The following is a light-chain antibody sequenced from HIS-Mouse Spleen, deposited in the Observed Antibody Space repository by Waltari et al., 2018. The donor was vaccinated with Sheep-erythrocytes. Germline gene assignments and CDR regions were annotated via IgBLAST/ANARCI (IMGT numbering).Light chain of an antibody. CDR2: QDS. J-gene: IGLJ2*01. Sequence: SYELTQPPSVSVSPGQTASITCSGDKLGDKYACWYQKKPGHSPVLVIYQDSKRPSGIPERFSGSNSGNTATLTISGTQAMDEADYYCQAWDSSTVVFGGGTKLTVL. CDR3: QAWDSSTVV. V-gene: IGLV3-1*01. CDR1: KLGDKY.